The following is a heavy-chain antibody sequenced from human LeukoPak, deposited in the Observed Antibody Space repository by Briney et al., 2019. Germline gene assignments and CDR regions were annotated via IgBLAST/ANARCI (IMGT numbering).Heavy chain of an antibody. CDR1: GGSISSSSYY. J-gene: IGHJ6*04. D-gene: IGHD3-10*01. CDR3: ARAPYEVGLLWFGEALSGYYYGMDV. Sequence: SETLSLTCTVSGGSISSSSYYWGWIRQPPGKGLEWIGSIYYSGSTYYNPSLKSGVTISVDTSKNQFSLKLSSVPAADTAVYYCARAPYEVGLLWFGEALSGYYYGMDVWGKGTTVTVSS. CDR2: IYYSGST. V-gene: IGHV4-39*07.